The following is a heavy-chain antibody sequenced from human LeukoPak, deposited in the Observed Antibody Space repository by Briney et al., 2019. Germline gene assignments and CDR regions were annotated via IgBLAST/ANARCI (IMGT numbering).Heavy chain of an antibody. CDR2: IWYDGSNK. Sequence: GGSLRLSCAASGFTFSSYGMHWVRQAPGKGLEWVAVIWYDGSNKYYADSVKGRFTIPRDNSKNTLYLQMNSLRAEDTAVYYCARCGGGDCYSPFDYWGQGTLVTVSS. CDR3: ARCGGGDCYSPFDY. CDR1: GFTFSSYG. D-gene: IGHD2-21*02. V-gene: IGHV3-33*08. J-gene: IGHJ4*02.